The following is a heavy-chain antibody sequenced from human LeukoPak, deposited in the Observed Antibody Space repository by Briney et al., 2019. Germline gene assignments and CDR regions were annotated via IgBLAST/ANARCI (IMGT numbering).Heavy chain of an antibody. Sequence: PGGSLRLSCAASGFTFSSYAMSWVRQAPGKGLEGVSAMWGTGGSTYYAYSVKGRFTISRDNSKKTLYMKTNSLRVEDTAVYYCAKSPTMVRSYYFDYWGQGTLVTVSS. CDR2: MWGTGGST. V-gene: IGHV3-23*01. CDR1: GFTFSSYA. J-gene: IGHJ4*02. CDR3: AKSPTMVRSYYFDY. D-gene: IGHD3-10*01.